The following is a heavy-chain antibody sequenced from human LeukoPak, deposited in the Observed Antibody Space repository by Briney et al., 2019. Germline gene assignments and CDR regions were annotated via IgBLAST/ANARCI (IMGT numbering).Heavy chain of an antibody. CDR3: ARRRDLYSGSYYPFDY. CDR2: IYPGDSDT. J-gene: IGHJ4*02. D-gene: IGHD1-26*01. CDR1: GYSFTSYW. V-gene: IGHV5-51*01. Sequence: GSLKISCKGSGYSFTSYWIGWVRQMPRKGLEWMGIIYPGDSDTRYSPSFQGQVTISADKSISTAYLQWSSLKASDTAMYYCARRRDLYSGSYYPFDYWGQGTLVTVSS.